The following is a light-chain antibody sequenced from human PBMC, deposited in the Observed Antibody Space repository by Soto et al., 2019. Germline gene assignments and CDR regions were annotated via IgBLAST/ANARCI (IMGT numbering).Light chain of an antibody. J-gene: IGLJ1*01. V-gene: IGLV2-14*01. CDR2: EVS. Sequence: GSPGQSITISCTGTSSDVGDYNYVSWYQQHPGKAPKLMIYEVSNRPSGVSNRFSGSKSGNTASLTISGLQPEDEADYYCSSYSSSSTLYVFGTGTKVTVL. CDR3: SSYSSSSTLYV. CDR1: SSDVGDYNY.